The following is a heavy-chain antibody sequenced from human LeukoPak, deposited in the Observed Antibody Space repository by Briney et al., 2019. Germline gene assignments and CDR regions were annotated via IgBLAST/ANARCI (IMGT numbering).Heavy chain of an antibody. V-gene: IGHV3-23*01. CDR1: GFTFSSYA. CDR2: ISGSGGNT. Sequence: PGGSLRLSCAASGFTFSSYAMTWVRQAPGKGLEWVSSISGSGGNTYYADSVKGRFPISRDNSKNTLYLQMNSLRAEDTAVYYCAKDLYSSSWYYGMDVWGQGTTVTVS. D-gene: IGHD6-6*01. CDR3: AKDLYSSSWYYGMDV. J-gene: IGHJ6*02.